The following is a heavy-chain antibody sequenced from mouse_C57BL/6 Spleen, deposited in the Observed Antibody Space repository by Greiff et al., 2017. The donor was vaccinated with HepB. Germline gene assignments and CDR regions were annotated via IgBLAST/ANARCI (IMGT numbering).Heavy chain of an antibody. CDR2: IYPGSGST. D-gene: IGHD1-1*01. CDR3: ASPPNYYGSSFFAY. V-gene: IGHV1-55*01. Sequence: QVQLQQSGAELVKPGASVKMSCKASGYTFTSYWITWVKQRPGQGLEWIGDIYPGSGSTNYNEKFKSKATLTVDTSSSTAYMQLSSLTSEDSAVYYCASPPNYYGSSFFAYWGQGTLVTVSA. CDR1: GYTFTSYW. J-gene: IGHJ3*01.